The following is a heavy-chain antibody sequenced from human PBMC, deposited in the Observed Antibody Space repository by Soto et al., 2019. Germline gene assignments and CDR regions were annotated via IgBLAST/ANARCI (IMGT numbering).Heavy chain of an antibody. CDR1: GYSFTSYW. D-gene: IGHD2-21*02. Sequence: GESLKISCKGSGYSFTSYWIGWVRQMPGKGLEWMGIIYPGDSDTRYSPSFQGQVTISADKSISTAYLQWSSLKASDTAMYYCARHIRLAYCGGDCYIPDAFDIWGQGTRVTVSS. J-gene: IGHJ3*02. CDR3: ARHIRLAYCGGDCYIPDAFDI. CDR2: IYPGDSDT. V-gene: IGHV5-51*01.